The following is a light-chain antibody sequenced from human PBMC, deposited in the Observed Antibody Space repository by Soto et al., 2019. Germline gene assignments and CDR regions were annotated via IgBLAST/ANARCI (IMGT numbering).Light chain of an antibody. CDR3: AAWDDSVTGPV. Sequence: QSVLTQPPSASGTPGQRVIISCSGSSSNIGTNFVNWYQQLPGTAPKLLIYNDNQRPSGVPDRFSGSRSGTSASLAISGLQSEDGADYYCAAWDDSVTGPVFGGGTQLTVL. J-gene: IGLJ7*01. CDR2: NDN. V-gene: IGLV1-44*01. CDR1: SSNIGTNF.